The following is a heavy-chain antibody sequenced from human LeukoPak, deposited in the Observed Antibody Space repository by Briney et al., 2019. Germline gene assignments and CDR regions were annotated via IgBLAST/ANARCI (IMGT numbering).Heavy chain of an antibody. Sequence: ASVKVSCKASGYTFTTYAMHWVRQAPGQRLEWMRWINAANGNTKYSQKFQGRVTITRDTSASTAYMELSSLRSEDTAVYYCARLAAEEYYYYGMDVWGQGTTVTVSS. CDR1: GYTFTTYA. V-gene: IGHV1-3*01. CDR3: ARLAAEEYYYYGMDV. CDR2: INAANGNT. J-gene: IGHJ6*02. D-gene: IGHD6-13*01.